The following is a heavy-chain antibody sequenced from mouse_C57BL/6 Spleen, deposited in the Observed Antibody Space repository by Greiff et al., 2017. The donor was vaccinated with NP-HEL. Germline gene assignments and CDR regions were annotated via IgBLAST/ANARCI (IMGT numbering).Heavy chain of an antibody. D-gene: IGHD2-1*01. Sequence: QVQLQQPGAELVKPGASVQLSCKASGYTFTSYWMHWVKQRPGRGLEWIGRIDPNSGGTTYNEKFKSKATLTVDKPSSTAYMQLSSLTAEDSAVEYCARWGGNYDAMDYWGQGTSVTVSS. J-gene: IGHJ4*01. CDR3: ARWGGNYDAMDY. V-gene: IGHV1-72*01. CDR1: GYTFTSYW. CDR2: IDPNSGGT.